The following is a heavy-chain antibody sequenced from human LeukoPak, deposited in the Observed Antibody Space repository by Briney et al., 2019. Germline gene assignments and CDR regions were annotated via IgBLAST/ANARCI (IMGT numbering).Heavy chain of an antibody. J-gene: IGHJ4*02. Sequence: GGSLRLSCAASGFTFRSYWMSWVRRAPGKGLEWLGHINQEASRTDHADSVKGRFTISRDNSRNLLYLHMSSLRAEDTAVYYCAKYLSRAFDSWGQGILVSVSS. D-gene: IGHD2/OR15-2a*01. CDR1: GFTFRSYW. CDR2: INQEASRT. CDR3: AKYLSRAFDS. V-gene: IGHV3-7*01.